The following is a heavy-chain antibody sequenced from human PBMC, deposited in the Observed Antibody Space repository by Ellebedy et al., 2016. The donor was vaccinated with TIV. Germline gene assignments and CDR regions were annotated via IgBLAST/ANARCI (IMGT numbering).Heavy chain of an antibody. CDR3: AKDREWEPTYYYYGLDV. Sequence: PGGSLRLSCAASGFTVSNNYMSWVRQAPGKGLEWVSLIYSGGGTYYADSVKGRFTVSRDNSKNILYLQMNSLRGEDTAVYYCAKDREWEPTYYYYGLDVWGQGTTVTV. D-gene: IGHD1-26*01. CDR1: GFTVSNNY. J-gene: IGHJ6*02. CDR2: IYSGGGT. V-gene: IGHV3-66*02.